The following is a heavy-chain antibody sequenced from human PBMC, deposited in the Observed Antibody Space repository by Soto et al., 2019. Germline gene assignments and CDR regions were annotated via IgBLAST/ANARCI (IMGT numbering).Heavy chain of an antibody. Sequence: QVQLVQSGAEVKKPGSSVNVSCKASGGTFSSYAISWVRQAPGQGLEWMGGIIPIFGTANYAQKFQGRVTITADESTSTAYMELSSLRSEATAVYYCAILTPIPPTPSLSNWFDPWGQGTLVTVSS. J-gene: IGHJ5*02. V-gene: IGHV1-69*01. CDR2: IIPIFGTA. CDR1: GGTFSSYA. D-gene: IGHD2-8*01. CDR3: AILTPIPPTPSLSNWFDP.